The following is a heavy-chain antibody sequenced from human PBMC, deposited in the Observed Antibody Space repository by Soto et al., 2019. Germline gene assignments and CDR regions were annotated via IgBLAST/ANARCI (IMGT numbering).Heavy chain of an antibody. CDR3: ARVACFSFITMVRGVHNF. V-gene: IGHV3-48*02. Sequence: GGSLRLSCAASGFTFSSYSMNWVRQAPGKGLEWVSYISSSSSTIYYADSVKGRFTISRDNAKNSLYLQMNSLRDGDTAVYYCARVACFSFITMVRGVHNFWGQGPLVPVSS. CDR2: ISSSSSTI. J-gene: IGHJ4*02. D-gene: IGHD3-10*01. CDR1: GFTFSSYS.